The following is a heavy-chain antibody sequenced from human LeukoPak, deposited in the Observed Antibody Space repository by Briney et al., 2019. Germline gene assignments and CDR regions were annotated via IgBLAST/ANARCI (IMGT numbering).Heavy chain of an antibody. V-gene: IGHV5-51*01. CDR1: VYSFTSYC. CDR3: GMSGDRVPLQDDVFDV. J-gene: IGHJ3*01. Sequence: GESLQISCMVSVYSFTSYCIGWVRQMPGKGMEWMGIIYPGDSGPTYSPSFQGQVTISVDKSINTAYLQWSSLQASDTAMYYCGMSGDRVPLQDDVFDVWGQGTMVTVST. CDR2: IYPGDSGP. D-gene: IGHD1-26*01.